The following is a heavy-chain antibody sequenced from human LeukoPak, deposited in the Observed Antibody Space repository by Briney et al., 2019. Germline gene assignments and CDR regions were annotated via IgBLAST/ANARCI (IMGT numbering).Heavy chain of an antibody. Sequence: GGSLRLSCAASGFTFSRNWMSWVRQAPGKGLEWVANIKQDGSEKYYVDSVRGRFTISRDNAKNSLYLQMNSLRAEDTAVYYCARGLFLSGYLDAFDLWGQGTVVTVSS. CDR1: GFTFSRNW. V-gene: IGHV3-7*01. D-gene: IGHD3-22*01. CDR3: ARGLFLSGYLDAFDL. CDR2: IKQDGSEK. J-gene: IGHJ3*01.